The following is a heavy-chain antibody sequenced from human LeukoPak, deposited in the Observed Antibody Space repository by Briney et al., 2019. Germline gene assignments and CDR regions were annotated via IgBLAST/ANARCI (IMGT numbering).Heavy chain of an antibody. CDR2: IYYSGTT. CDR3: ARGVYIAAAQYGY. Sequence: SETLSLTCTVSGGSISSYYWSWIRQPPGKGLEWIGYIYYSGTTNYNPSLKSRVTISVDTSKNQFSLKLNSVTAADTAVYYCARGVYIAAAQYGYWGQGTLVTVSS. V-gene: IGHV4-59*01. D-gene: IGHD6-13*01. J-gene: IGHJ4*02. CDR1: GGSISSYY.